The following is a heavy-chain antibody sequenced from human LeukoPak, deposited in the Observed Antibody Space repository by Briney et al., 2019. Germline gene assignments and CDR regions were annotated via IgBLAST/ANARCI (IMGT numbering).Heavy chain of an antibody. V-gene: IGHV3-53*01. CDR3: ARDRYYGSGRLDY. D-gene: IGHD3-10*01. CDR2: IYSGGST. Sequence: ETLSLTCAVYGGSFSGYYWSWIRQPPGKGLEWVSVIYSGGSTYYADSVKGRFTISRDNSKNTLYLQMNSLRAEDTAVYYCARDRYYGSGRLDYWGQGTLVTVSS. J-gene: IGHJ4*02. CDR1: GGSFSGYY.